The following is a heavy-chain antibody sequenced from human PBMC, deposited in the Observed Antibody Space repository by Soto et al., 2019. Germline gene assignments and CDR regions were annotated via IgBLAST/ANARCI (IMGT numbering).Heavy chain of an antibody. D-gene: IGHD2-15*01. J-gene: IGHJ2*01. CDR1: GFTFSSYA. CDR2: ISYDGSNK. Sequence: SLRLSCAASGFTFSSYAMHWVRQAPGKGLEWVAVISYDGSNKYYADSVKGRFTISRDNSKNTLYLQMNSLRAEDTAVYYCARGYCSGGSCFHSWYFDLWGRGTLVTVSS. V-gene: IGHV3-30-3*01. CDR3: ARGYCSGGSCFHSWYFDL.